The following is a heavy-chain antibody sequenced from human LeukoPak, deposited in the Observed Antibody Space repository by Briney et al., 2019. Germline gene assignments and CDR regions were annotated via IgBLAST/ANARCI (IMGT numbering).Heavy chain of an antibody. D-gene: IGHD2-2*01. CDR1: AGSISSSSYY. V-gene: IGHV4-39*07. Sequence: SETLSLTCSVSAGSISSSSYYWGWIRQPPGKGLEWIGSIFYSGSPSYSPSLKSRVTISVDTSKNQFSLRLSSVTAADTAVYYCVRDSAREYCSSISCFYMDVWGKGTTVTVSS. CDR3: VRDSAREYCSSISCFYMDV. J-gene: IGHJ6*03. CDR2: IFYSGSP.